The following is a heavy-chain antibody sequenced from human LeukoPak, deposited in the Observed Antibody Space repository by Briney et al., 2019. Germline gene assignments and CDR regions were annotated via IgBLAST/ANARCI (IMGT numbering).Heavy chain of an antibody. J-gene: IGHJ4*02. CDR1: GGSLSSYY. CDR2: IYTSGST. D-gene: IGHD3-22*01. V-gene: IGHV4-4*07. CDR3: ARANYYDSSCYYRD. Sequence: PSETLSLTCTVSGGSLSSYYWSWVRQPAGKGLEWIGRIYTSGSTNYNPSLTSRVTMSVDTSKNQFSLKLSSVTAADTAVYYCARANYYDSSCYYRDWGQGTLVTVSS.